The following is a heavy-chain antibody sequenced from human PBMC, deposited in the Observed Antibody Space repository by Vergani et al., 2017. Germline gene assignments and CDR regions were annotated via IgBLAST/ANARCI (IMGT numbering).Heavy chain of an antibody. V-gene: IGHV3-23*01. D-gene: IGHD6-6*01. Sequence: EVQLLESGGGLVQPGGSLRLSCAASGFTFSSYAMSWVRQAPGKGLEGVSAISGSGGSTYYAASVKCRFSSSRDNSKNTLYLQRNSLMADDTAVYYCTTDRIAARLMGLDYWGQGTLVTVSS. CDR2: ISGSGGST. CDR1: GFTFSSYA. J-gene: IGHJ4*02. CDR3: TTDRIAARLMGLDY.